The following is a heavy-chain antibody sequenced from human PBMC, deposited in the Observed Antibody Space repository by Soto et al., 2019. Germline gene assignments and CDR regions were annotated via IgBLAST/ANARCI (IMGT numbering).Heavy chain of an antibody. D-gene: IGHD3-3*01. J-gene: IGHJ3*02. V-gene: IGHV4-59*01. CDR2: IHYSGST. CDR1: GGSISLNY. CDR3: TREWSHAFDI. Sequence: SXTCTVSGGSISLNYLSWLRQSPGKGLEWIGFIHYSGSTNYNPSLKSRVTISVDTSKNQFSLRLNSLTPADTAVYFCTREWSHAFDIWGPGTMVTVSS.